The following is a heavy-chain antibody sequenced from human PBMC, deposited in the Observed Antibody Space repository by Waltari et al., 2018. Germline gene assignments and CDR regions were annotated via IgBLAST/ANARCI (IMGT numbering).Heavy chain of an antibody. CDR3: ARQKLYSSSWYYFDY. D-gene: IGHD6-13*01. J-gene: IGHJ4*02. Sequence: QLQLQESGPGLVKPSETLSLTCTVSGGSISRRSYYWGWIRQPPGKGLEWIGSIYYSGSTYYNPSLKSRVTISVDTSKNQFSLKLSSVTAADTAVYYCARQKLYSSSWYYFDYWGQGTLVTVSS. CDR1: GGSISRRSYY. V-gene: IGHV4-39*01. CDR2: IYYSGST.